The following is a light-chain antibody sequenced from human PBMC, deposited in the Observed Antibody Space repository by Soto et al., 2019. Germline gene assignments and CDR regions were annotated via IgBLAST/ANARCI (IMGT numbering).Light chain of an antibody. CDR3: QSYDNSLSGSV. CDR2: ANN. V-gene: IGLV1-40*01. J-gene: IGLJ3*02. Sequence: QSALTQPPSVSGAPGQSVTISCTGGSSNLGSGYDVHWYQQPPGKAPKLLMYANNNRPSGVPDRFSGSKSGTSASLAIAGLQAEDEADYYCQSYDNSLSGSVFGGGTKLTVL. CDR1: SSNLGSGYD.